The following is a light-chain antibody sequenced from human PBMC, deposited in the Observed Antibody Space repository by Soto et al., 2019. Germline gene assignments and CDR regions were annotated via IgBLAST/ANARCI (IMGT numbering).Light chain of an antibody. CDR3: CSYAGSSTSVV. Sequence: QSALTQPASVSGSPVQSITISCTGTSSDVGSYNLVSWYQQHPGKAPKLMIYEVSKRPSGVSNRFSGSKSGNTASLTISGLQAEDEADYYCCSYAGSSTSVVFGG. V-gene: IGLV2-23*02. J-gene: IGLJ2*01. CDR1: SSDVGSYNL. CDR2: EVS.